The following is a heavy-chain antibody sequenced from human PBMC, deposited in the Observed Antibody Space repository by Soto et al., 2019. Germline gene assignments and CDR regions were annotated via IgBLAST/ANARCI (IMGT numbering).Heavy chain of an antibody. J-gene: IGHJ4*02. V-gene: IGHV4-30-4*01. CDR1: GGSISSGGYS. Sequence: SETLSLTCAVSGGSISSGGYSWSWIRQPPGKGLEWIGYIYYSGSTYYNPSLKSRVTISVDTSKNQFSLKLSSVTAADTAVYYCAREGANCSGGSCYSLSAHFDYWGQGTLVTVSS. CDR2: IYYSGST. D-gene: IGHD2-15*01. CDR3: AREGANCSGGSCYSLSAHFDY.